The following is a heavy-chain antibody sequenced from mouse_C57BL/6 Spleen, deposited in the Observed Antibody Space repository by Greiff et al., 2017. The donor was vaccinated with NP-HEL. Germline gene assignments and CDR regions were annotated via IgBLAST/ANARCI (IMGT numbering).Heavy chain of an antibody. CDR1: GYTFTSYW. CDR2: INPSSGYT. Sequence: QVQLKESGAELAKPGASVKLSCKASGYTFTSYWMHWVKQRPGQGLEWIGYINPSSGYTKYNQKFKDKATLTADKSSSTAYMQLSSLTYEDSAVYYCARQDLLAYYSHDYWGQGTTLTVSS. CDR3: ARQDLLAYYSHDY. D-gene: IGHD2-12*01. J-gene: IGHJ2*01. V-gene: IGHV1-7*01.